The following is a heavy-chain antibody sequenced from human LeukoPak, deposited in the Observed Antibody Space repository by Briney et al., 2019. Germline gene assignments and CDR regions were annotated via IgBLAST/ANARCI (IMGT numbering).Heavy chain of an antibody. D-gene: IGHD2-2*01. CDR1: GFTFSSYA. CDR2: ISSNGGST. V-gene: IGHV3-64D*06. J-gene: IGHJ4*02. Sequence: HSGGSLRLSCSASGFTFSSYAMHWVRQAPGKGLEYVSAISSNGGSTYYADSVKGRFTISRDNSKNTLYLQMSSLRAEDTAVYYCVKGLVVPAAGPDYWGQGTLVTVSS. CDR3: VKGLVVPAAGPDY.